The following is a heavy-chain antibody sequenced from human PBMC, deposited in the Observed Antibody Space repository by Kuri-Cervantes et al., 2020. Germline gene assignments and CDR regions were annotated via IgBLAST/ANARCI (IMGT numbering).Heavy chain of an antibody. V-gene: IGHV1-3*01. CDR3: ASAFGDRYYYYMDV. CDR2: INAGNGNT. D-gene: IGHD3-10*01. CDR1: GYTFTSYA. Sequence: ASVKVSCKASGYTFTSYAMHWVRQAPGQRLEWMGWINAGNGNTKYSQKFQGRVTITRDTSASTAYVELSSLRSEDTAVYYCASAFGDRYYYYMDVWGKGTTVTVSS. J-gene: IGHJ6*03.